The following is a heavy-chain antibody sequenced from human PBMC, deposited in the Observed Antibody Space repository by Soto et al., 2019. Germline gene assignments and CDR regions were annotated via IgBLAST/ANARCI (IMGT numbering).Heavy chain of an antibody. J-gene: IGHJ4*02. D-gene: IGHD7-27*01. CDR2: ITSGSSAI. CDR3: VRDLNWGFDY. Sequence: ESGGDLVQPGGSLRLSCAASGFTFSSYSMNWVRQAPGKGLEWISYITSGSSAIRYADSVQGRFTISRDNAKNSLYLQMNSLKDEDTAVYYCVRDLNWGFDYWGQGTLVTVSS. CDR1: GFTFSSYS. V-gene: IGHV3-48*02.